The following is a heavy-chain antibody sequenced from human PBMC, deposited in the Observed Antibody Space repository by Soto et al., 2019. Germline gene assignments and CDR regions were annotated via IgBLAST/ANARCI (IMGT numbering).Heavy chain of an antibody. CDR3: ASIAYSASGFDY. CDR1: GGSITNSNW. D-gene: IGHD1-26*01. J-gene: IGHJ4*02. CDR2: IYHSGHT. Sequence: SETLSLTCNVSGGSITNSNWWSWVRQPPGKGLEWIGAIYHSGHTNFNPSLKSRATLSLDYSENQFSLKLTSATAADTAIYYCASIAYSASGFDYWGQGTLVTVSS. V-gene: IGHV4-4*02.